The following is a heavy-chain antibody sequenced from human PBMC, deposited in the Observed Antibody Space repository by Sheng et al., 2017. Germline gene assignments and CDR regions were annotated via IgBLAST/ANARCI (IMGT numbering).Heavy chain of an antibody. CDR3: ARKDCSSSTCSAPNYNYYYIDV. J-gene: IGHJ6*03. V-gene: IGHV3-21*01. CDR1: GFMFSSYT. Sequence: ESGGGLVKPGGSLRLSCAASGFMFSSYTLNWVRQAPGKGLEWVSSISSNSGYRYYADSVKGRFTISRDNAENSLYLQMNSLRVEDTAVYYCARKDCSSSTCSAPNYNYYYIDVWGQGTTVTVSS. CDR2: ISSNSGYR. D-gene: IGHD2-15*01.